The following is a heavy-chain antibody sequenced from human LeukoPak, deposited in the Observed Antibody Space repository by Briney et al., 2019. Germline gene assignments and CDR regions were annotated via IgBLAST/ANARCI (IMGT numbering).Heavy chain of an antibody. CDR2: MNPNSGNT. Sequence: ASVKVPCKASGYTFTSYDINWVRQATGQGLEWMGWMNPNSGNTGYAQKFQGRVTMTRNTSISTAYMELSSLRSEDKAVYYCARGRYFDWLLQYYFDYWGQGTLVTVSS. CDR1: GYTFTSYD. V-gene: IGHV1-8*01. J-gene: IGHJ4*02. CDR3: ARGRYFDWLLQYYFDY. D-gene: IGHD3-9*01.